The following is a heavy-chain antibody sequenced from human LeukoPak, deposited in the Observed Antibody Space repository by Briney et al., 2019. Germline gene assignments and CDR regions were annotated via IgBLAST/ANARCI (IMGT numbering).Heavy chain of an antibody. J-gene: IGHJ4*02. D-gene: IGHD6-13*01. CDR3: ARRSSWYDYFDY. CDR2: ISAYNGNT. CDR1: GYTCTSYG. Sequence: ASVKVSCKASGYTCTSYGISWVRQAPGQGLEWMGWISAYNGNTNYAQKLQGRVTMTTDTSTSTAYMELRSLRSDDTAVYYCARRSSWYDYFDYWGQGNLVTVSS. V-gene: IGHV1-18*01.